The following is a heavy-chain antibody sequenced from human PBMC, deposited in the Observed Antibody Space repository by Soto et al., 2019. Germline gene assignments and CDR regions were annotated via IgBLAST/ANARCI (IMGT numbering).Heavy chain of an antibody. J-gene: IGHJ5*02. CDR1: GGTFSRYA. V-gene: IGHV1-69*12. CDR2: IIPIFGTA. Sequence: QVQLVQSGAEVKKPGSSVKVSCKASGGTFSRYAISWVRQAPGQGLEWMGGIIPIFGTANYAQKFQGRVTITADESTSTAYMELSSLRSEDTGVYYCASGTSDDYGDYSWFDRWGQGTLVTVSS. D-gene: IGHD4-17*01. CDR3: ASGTSDDYGDYSWFDR.